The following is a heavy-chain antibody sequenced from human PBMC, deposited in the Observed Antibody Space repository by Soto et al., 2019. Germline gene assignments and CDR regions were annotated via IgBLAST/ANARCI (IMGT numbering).Heavy chain of an antibody. Sequence: QVQLVQSGAEVKKPGASVKVSCKASGYTFTSHDINWMRQATGQGLEWMGWMNPNSGHTNYAQKFQGRVTMTRGTSISTAYMELTNLRSEDTGIYYCASDISTMWGQGTLVTVSS. CDR3: ASDISTM. J-gene: IGHJ4*02. V-gene: IGHV1-8*01. CDR2: MNPNSGHT. CDR1: GYTFTSHD. D-gene: IGHD2-2*01.